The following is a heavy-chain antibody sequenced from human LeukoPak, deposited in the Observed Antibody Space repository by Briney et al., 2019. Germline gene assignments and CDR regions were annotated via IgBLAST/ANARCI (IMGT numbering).Heavy chain of an antibody. V-gene: IGHV4-39*07. D-gene: IGHD6-13*01. CDR1: GGSISSSSYY. Sequence: SETLSLTCTVSGGSISSSSYYWGWIRQPPEKGMEWIGSIYYSGSTYYNPSFKSRVTISVDTSKNQFSLKLSSVTAADTAVYYCARSSWHNWFDPWGQGTLVTVSS. CDR2: IYYSGST. J-gene: IGHJ5*02. CDR3: ARSSWHNWFDP.